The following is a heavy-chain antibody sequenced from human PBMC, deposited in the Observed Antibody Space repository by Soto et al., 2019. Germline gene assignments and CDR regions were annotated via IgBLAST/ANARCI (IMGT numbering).Heavy chain of an antibody. J-gene: IGHJ6*02. Sequence: GGSLRLSCAASGFTFDDYTMHWVRQAPGKGLEWVSLISWDGGSTYYADSVKGRFTISRDNSKNSLYLQMNSLRTEDTALYYCAKDMSGVIDSYYYYCMDVWGQGTTVTVSS. CDR1: GFTFDDYT. D-gene: IGHD3-16*02. CDR2: ISWDGGST. V-gene: IGHV3-43*01. CDR3: AKDMSGVIDSYYYYCMDV.